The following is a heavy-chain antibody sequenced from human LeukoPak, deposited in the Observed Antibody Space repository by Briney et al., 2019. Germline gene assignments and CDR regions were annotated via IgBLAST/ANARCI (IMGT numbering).Heavy chain of an antibody. V-gene: IGHV3-48*03. J-gene: IGHJ6*03. CDR3: ARDAQWLIPEGYFYYMDV. D-gene: IGHD6-19*01. CDR1: GFTFRTYE. Sequence: PGGSLRLSCAASGFTFRTYEMNWVRQAPGKGLEWVSYIGTIISTTYYADSVKGRFTISRDNAKNSLYLQMNSLRAEDRAVYYCARDAQWLIPEGYFYYMDVWGKGTTVTVSS. CDR2: IGTIISTT.